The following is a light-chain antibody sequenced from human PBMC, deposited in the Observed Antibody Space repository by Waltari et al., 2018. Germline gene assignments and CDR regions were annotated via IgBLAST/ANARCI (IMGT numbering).Light chain of an antibody. V-gene: IGLV2-8*01. CDR1: NRDVGPYNY. CDR3: SSYAHNNHFV. CDR2: EVT. Sequence: QSVLTQPPSATGSPGQSVTISCTGTNRDVGPYNYFPWYQQHPGKVPKLLIYEVTKRPSGVPDRFSGSKSGNTASLTVSGLQADDEADYYCSSYAHNNHFVFGTGTKVTVL. J-gene: IGLJ1*01.